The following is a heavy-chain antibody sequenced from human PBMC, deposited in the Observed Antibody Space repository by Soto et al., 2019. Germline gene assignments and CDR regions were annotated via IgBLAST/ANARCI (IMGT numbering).Heavy chain of an antibody. CDR3: ARGCRWGCHYYFDY. J-gene: IGHJ4*02. D-gene: IGHD3-16*01. Sequence: EVQLMESGGGLVQPGGSLRLSCAASGLSVSNYWLHWVRQTPGKGLVWVSRINSDDTSSSYAASVKGRFTISRDNAKNMLYLQMTSLRAEDTAVDYGARGCRWGCHYYFDYWGQGTLVTVSS. CDR1: GLSVSNYW. V-gene: IGHV3-74*01. CDR2: INSDDTSS.